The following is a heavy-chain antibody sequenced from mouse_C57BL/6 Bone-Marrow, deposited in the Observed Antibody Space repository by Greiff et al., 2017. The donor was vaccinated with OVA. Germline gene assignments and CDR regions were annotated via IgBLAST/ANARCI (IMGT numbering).Heavy chain of an antibody. D-gene: IGHD1-1*01. Sequence: VQLKESGAELVRPGASVKLSCTASGFNIKDDYMHWVKQRPEQGLEWIGWIDPENGDTEYASKFQGKATITADTSSNTAYLQLSSLTSEDTAVYYCTTDAQYDGSHFDDWGEGTTLTVSS. CDR3: TTDAQYDGSHFDD. CDR2: IDPENGDT. J-gene: IGHJ2*01. CDR1: GFNIKDDY. V-gene: IGHV14-4*01.